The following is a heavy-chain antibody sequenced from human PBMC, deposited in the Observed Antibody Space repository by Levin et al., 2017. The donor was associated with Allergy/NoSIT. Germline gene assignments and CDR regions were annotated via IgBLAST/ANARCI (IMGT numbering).Heavy chain of an antibody. CDR3: TVDKSPKVHYGDYWGYFDY. J-gene: IGHJ4*02. CDR1: GFTFSNSW. D-gene: IGHD4-17*01. CDR2: IKTTSEGGTT. V-gene: IGHV3-15*01. Sequence: GGSLRLSCAASGFTFSNSWMTWVRQAPGKGLEWVGRIKTTSEGGTTDYAAPVKGRFTISRDDLKKTLYQQMNSLRTEDTAIYYCTVDKSPKVHYGDYWGYFDYWGQGTLVTVSS.